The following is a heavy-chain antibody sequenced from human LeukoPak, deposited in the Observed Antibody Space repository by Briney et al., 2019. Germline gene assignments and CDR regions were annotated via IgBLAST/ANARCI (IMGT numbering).Heavy chain of an antibody. D-gene: IGHD5-18*01. CDR2: IYYSGST. J-gene: IGHJ4*02. CDR3: ARGEPDSYGGPVEDY. V-gene: IGHV4-59*01. Sequence: SETLSLTCTVSSGSISSYYWSWIRQPPGKGLEWIGYIYYSGSTNYNPSLKSRVTISVDTSKNQFSLKLSSVTAADTAVYYCARGEPDSYGGPVEDYWGQGTLVTVSS. CDR1: SGSISSYY.